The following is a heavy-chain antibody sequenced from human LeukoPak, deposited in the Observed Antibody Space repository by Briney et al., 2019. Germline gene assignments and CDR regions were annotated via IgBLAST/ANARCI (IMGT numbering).Heavy chain of an antibody. CDR1: GVAFSSYG. CDR3: SQDFPQLPQDYYDSICYFDY. V-gene: IGHV3-23*01. J-gene: IGHJ4*02. Sequence: PGGSLILSCAASGVAFSSYGMSWVRQAPAEGLEWVSAISGSGGSTYYADSVKGRFTISRDKSKNTLSLKMNTLTAADTAVYYCSQDFPQLPQDYYDSICYFDYWGQGTLVTVSS. D-gene: IGHD3-22*01. CDR2: ISGSGGST.